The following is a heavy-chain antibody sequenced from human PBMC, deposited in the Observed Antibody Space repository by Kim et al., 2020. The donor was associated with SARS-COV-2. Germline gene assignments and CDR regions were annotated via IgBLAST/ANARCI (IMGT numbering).Heavy chain of an antibody. CDR2: IYYSGST. J-gene: IGHJ6*02. D-gene: IGHD5-12*01. CDR3: ARGGGYGIYYYYGMDV. Sequence: SETLSLTCTFSGGSISIGGYYWSWIRQHPGKGLEWIGYIYYSGSTYYNPSLKSRVTISVDTSKNQFSLKLSSVTAADTAVYYCARGGGYGIYYYYGMDVWGQGTTVTVSS. V-gene: IGHV4-31*03. CDR1: GGSISIGGYY.